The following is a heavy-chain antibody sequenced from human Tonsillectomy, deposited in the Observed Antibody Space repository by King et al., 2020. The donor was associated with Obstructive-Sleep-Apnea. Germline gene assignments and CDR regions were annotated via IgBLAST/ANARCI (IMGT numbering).Heavy chain of an antibody. D-gene: IGHD2-2*01. CDR1: GYTFTSYY. V-gene: IGHV1-46*01. CDR3: ARETDDIVVVPAAMPLYGYYGMDV. J-gene: IGHJ6*02. CDR2: INPSGGST. Sequence: VQLVESGAEVKKPGASVKVSCKASGYTFTSYYMHWVRQAPGQGLEWMGIINPSGGSTSYAQKFQGRVTMTRDTSTSTVYMELSSLRSEDTAVYYCARETDDIVVVPAAMPLYGYYGMDVWGQGTTVTVSS.